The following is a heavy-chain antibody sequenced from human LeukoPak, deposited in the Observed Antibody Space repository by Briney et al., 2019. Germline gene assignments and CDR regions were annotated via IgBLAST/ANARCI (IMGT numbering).Heavy chain of an antibody. J-gene: IGHJ4*02. V-gene: IGHV3-48*01. Sequence: GGSLRLSCAASGFTFSTYTMNWVRQAPGKGLEWVSYISSSSSTKSYADSVKGRFTISRDNAKNSLYLQMNSLRAEDTAVYYCARDRNWNYDYWGQGTLVTVSS. CDR2: ISSSSSTK. D-gene: IGHD1-7*01. CDR1: GFTFSTYT. CDR3: ARDRNWNYDY.